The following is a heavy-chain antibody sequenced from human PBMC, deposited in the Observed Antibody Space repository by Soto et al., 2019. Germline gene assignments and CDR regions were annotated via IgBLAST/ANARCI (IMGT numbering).Heavy chain of an antibody. CDR1: CGSIINLGYC. J-gene: IGHJ3*02. V-gene: IGHV4-31*03. D-gene: IGHD3-16*01. Sequence: PFEILPLTCTVSCGSIINLGYCWSWIRKNPGKGLEWIGYIYYSGSTYYNPSLKSRVTISVDTSKNQFSLKLSSVTAADTAVYYCAGSSTLLQAEIMITFGGAPRYAFDIWGQGTMVTVS. CDR3: AGSSTLLQAEIMITFGGAPRYAFDI. CDR2: IYYSGST.